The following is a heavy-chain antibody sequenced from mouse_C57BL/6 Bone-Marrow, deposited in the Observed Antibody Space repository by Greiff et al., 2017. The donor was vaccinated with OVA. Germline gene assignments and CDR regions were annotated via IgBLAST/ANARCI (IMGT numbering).Heavy chain of an antibody. V-gene: IGHV1-50*01. CDR3: ARLVTTQPHFDY. Sequence: VQLQQPGAELVKPGASVKLSCKASGYTFTSYWMQWVKQRPGQGLEWIGEIDPSDSYTNYNQKFKGKATLTVDTSSSTAYMQLRSLTSEDSAVYYCARLVTTQPHFDYWGQGTTLTVSS. D-gene: IGHD2-2*01. CDR2: IDPSDSYT. J-gene: IGHJ2*01. CDR1: GYTFTSYW.